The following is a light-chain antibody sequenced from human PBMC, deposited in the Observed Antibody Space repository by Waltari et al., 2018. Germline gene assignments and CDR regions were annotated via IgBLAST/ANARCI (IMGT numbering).Light chain of an antibody. J-gene: IGKJ1*01. CDR1: QSISNW. CDR2: EAS. V-gene: IGKV1-5*03. Sequence: DIQMTQSPSTLSASVGDRVTITCRASQSISNWLAWYQQKPGKAPKLLIYEASNLDTGGPSRFSGSRSGTEFTLTISSRQPDDFATYYCQQYNSYWGETFGQGAKVEIK. CDR3: QQYNSYWGET.